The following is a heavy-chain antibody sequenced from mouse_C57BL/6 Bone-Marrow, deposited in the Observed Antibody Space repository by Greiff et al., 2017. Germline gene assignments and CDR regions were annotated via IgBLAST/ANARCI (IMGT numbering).Heavy chain of an antibody. V-gene: IGHV1-81*01. CDR1: GYTFTSYG. J-gene: IGHJ4*01. CDR3: ASPYGSSHPH. D-gene: IGHD1-1*01. Sequence: VQLQQSGAELARPGASVTLSCKASGYTFTSYGISWVKQRTGQGLEWIGEIYPRSGNTYYNEQFKGKATLTADKSSSTAYMELRSLTCEDTAVYFCASPYGSSHPHWGQGTSVTVSS. CDR2: IYPRSGNT.